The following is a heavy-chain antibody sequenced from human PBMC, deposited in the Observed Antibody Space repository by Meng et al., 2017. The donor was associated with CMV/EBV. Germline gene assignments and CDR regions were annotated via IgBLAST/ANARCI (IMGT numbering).Heavy chain of an antibody. Sequence: ASVKVSCKASGYTFTGYDINWVRQATGQGLEWMGWIHPQSGVTNYAQKFQARVTLTRDTSINTGYMELSRLTSDDTAVYYCARDKNWGPDYWGQGTLVTVSS. CDR3: ARDKNWGPDY. CDR1: GYTFTGYD. CDR2: IHPQSGVT. D-gene: IGHD7-27*01. J-gene: IGHJ4*02. V-gene: IGHV1-2*02.